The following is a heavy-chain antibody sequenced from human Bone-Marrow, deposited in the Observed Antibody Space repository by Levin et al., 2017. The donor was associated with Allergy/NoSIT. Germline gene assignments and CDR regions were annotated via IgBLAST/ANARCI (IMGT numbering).Heavy chain of an antibody. CDR2: IYPSDSDT. CDR1: GDSVNNYW. CDR3: ARQSRYYFGSGTSFDY. V-gene: IGHV5-51*01. J-gene: IGHJ4*02. Sequence: KVSCKVSGDSVNNYWIGWVRQTPGRGLEWMGIIYPSDSDTRYSPSFHGQVTISADDSISSVYLQWSSLQASDSAIYYCARQSRYYFGSGTSFDYWGQGTLITVSS. D-gene: IGHD3-10*01.